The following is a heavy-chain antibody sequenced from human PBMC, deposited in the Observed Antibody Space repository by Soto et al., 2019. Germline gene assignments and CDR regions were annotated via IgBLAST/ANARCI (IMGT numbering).Heavy chain of an antibody. CDR1: GFTFSSYG. CDR2: IWYDGSNK. V-gene: IGHV3-33*01. D-gene: IGHD3-9*01. Sequence: GGSLRLSCGASGFTFSSYGMHWVRQAPGKGLEWVAVIWYDGSNKYYADSVKGRFTISRDNSKNTLYLQMNSLRAEDTAVYYCAREHYPRAYYDILTGYYKGYYYYGMDVWGQGTTVTVSS. J-gene: IGHJ6*02. CDR3: AREHYPRAYYDILTGYYKGYYYYGMDV.